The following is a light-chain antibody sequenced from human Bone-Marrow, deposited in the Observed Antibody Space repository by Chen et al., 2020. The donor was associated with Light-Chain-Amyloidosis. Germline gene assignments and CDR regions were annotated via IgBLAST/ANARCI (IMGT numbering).Light chain of an antibody. CDR1: NIGSTS. CDR3: QVWDRSSDRPV. CDR2: DDS. V-gene: IGLV3-21*02. Sequence: SYVLTQLSSVSVAPGQMATIACGGNNIGSTSVHWYQQTPGRAPLLVVYDDSDRPSGVPERWSASDAVHTATLTIRRVESGYEASYYCQVWDRSSDRPVFGGGTKLTVL. J-gene: IGLJ3*02.